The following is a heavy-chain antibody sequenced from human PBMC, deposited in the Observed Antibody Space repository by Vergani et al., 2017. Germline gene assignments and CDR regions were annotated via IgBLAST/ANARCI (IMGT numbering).Heavy chain of an antibody. CDR2: INHSGST. Sequence: QVQLQQWGAGLLKPSETLSLTCAVYGGSFSGYYWSWIRQPPGKGLEWIGEINHSGSTNYNPSLKSRVTISVDPSKNQFSLKLSSVTAADTAVYYCARGKLRYFDWSPYYWGQGTLVTVSS. V-gene: IGHV4-34*01. D-gene: IGHD3-9*01. CDR1: GGSFSGYY. J-gene: IGHJ4*02. CDR3: ARGKLRYFDWSPYY.